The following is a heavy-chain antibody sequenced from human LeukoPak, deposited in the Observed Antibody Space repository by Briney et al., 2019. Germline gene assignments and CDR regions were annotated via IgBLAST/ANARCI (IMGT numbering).Heavy chain of an antibody. D-gene: IGHD5-12*01. J-gene: IGHJ3*02. CDR1: GFTVSSNY. CDR2: IYSGGST. V-gene: IGHV3-53*01. Sequence: GGSLRLSCAASGFTVSSNYMSWVRQAPGKGLEWVSVIYSGGSTYYADSVKGRFTISRDNSKNTLYLQMNSLRAEDTAVHYCARDRSNSGYDFRWLAFDIWGQGTMVTVSS. CDR3: ARDRSNSGYDFRWLAFDI.